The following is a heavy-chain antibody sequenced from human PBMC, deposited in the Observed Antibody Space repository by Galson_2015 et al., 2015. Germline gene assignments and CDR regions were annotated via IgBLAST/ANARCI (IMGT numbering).Heavy chain of an antibody. J-gene: IGHJ3*02. Sequence: DGGGTYYVDSVRGRFTISRDNAKNSLYLQMNSLRAEDTAVYYCARVKRESTGFYNDFDIWGQGTMVTVSS. CDR3: ARVKRESTGFYNDFDI. CDR2: DGGGT. V-gene: IGHV3-7*03. D-gene: IGHD3-9*01.